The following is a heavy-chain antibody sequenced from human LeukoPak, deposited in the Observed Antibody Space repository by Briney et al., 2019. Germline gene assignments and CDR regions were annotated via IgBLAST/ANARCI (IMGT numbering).Heavy chain of an antibody. D-gene: IGHD2-21*01. J-gene: IGHJ2*01. V-gene: IGHV3-23*01. CDR3: AKDCDAATCWYFGL. CDR2: ISGSGGST. CDR1: GFTFSSYA. Sequence: GGSLRLSCAASGFTFSSYAVSWVRQAPGKGLEWVSSISGSGGSTYYGDSVKGRFTISRDNSKNTLYLQMNSLRAEDTGVYYCAKDCDAATCWYFGLWGRGTLVTVSS.